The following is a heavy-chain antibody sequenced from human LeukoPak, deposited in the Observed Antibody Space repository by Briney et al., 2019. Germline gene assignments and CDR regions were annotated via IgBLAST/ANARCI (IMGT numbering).Heavy chain of an antibody. V-gene: IGHV3-11*01. Sequence: GGFLRLSCKASVCTFWDYYMTWIRQAPWKGREWLLYISGSGRNIYYADSVRGRFTVSRDNAKNSLFLQMNSLRVEDTGVYYCAREDGSGWPSHDHWGQGTLVAVS. CDR3: AREDGSGWPSHDH. CDR1: VCTFWDYY. D-gene: IGHD6-19*01. J-gene: IGHJ4*02. CDR2: ISGSGRNI.